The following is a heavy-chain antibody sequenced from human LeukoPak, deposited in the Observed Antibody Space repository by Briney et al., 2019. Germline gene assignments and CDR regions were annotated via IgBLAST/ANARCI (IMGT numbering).Heavy chain of an antibody. CDR3: ARGDPIYDFWSGGGY. J-gene: IGHJ4*02. CDR2: INSDGSST. V-gene: IGHV3-74*01. Sequence: GGSLRLSCAASGFTFSSYWMHWVRQAPGKGLVWVSRINSDGSSTSYADSVKGRFTISRDNARNLLSLQMNSLRAEDTAVYYCARGDPIYDFWSGGGYWGQGSLVTVSS. D-gene: IGHD3-3*01. CDR1: GFTFSSYW.